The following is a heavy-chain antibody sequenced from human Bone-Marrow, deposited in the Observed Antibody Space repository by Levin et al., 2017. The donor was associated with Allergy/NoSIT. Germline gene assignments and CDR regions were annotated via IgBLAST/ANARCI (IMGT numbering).Heavy chain of an antibody. D-gene: IGHD3-3*01. CDR1: GDRVSSNSVT. J-gene: IGHJ6*03. CDR3: ARGGEANNDFWSGYEYCMDA. CDR2: TYFRAKWYN. V-gene: IGHV6-1*01. Sequence: SQTLSLTCAISGDRVSSNSVTWNWIRQSPSRGLEWLGKTYFRAKWYNDYAVSVESRITINPDTSKNQFSLHLNSVTPEDTAVYYCARGGEANNDFWSGYEYCMDAWGEGTRVTVSS.